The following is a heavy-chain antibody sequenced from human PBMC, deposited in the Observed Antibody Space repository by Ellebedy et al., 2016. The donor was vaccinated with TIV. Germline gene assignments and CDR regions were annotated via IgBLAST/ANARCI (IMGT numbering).Heavy chain of an antibody. D-gene: IGHD6-13*01. CDR3: AREKGYYYHAMDV. V-gene: IGHV4-39*07. Sequence: SETLSLXXTVSGGSISSADYYWSWIRQPPGKGLEWIAEINHSGRTSYNPSLSSRVTISVDTSKNQFSLKLSSVTAADTAVYYCAREKGYYYHAMDVWGQGTTVTVSS. CDR2: INHSGRT. CDR1: GGSISSADYY. J-gene: IGHJ6*02.